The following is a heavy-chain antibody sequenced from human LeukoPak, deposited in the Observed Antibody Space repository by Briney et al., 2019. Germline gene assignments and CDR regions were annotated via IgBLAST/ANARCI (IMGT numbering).Heavy chain of an antibody. Sequence: SETLSLTCTVSGGSISSYYWSWIRQPAGKGLEWIGRIYTSGSTNYNPSLKSRVTMSVDTSKNQLSLKLSSVTAADTAVYYCARDWFNYYDSSGYVDGMDVWGQGTTVTVSS. J-gene: IGHJ6*02. V-gene: IGHV4-4*07. D-gene: IGHD3-22*01. CDR1: GGSISSYY. CDR3: ARDWFNYYDSSGYVDGMDV. CDR2: IYTSGST.